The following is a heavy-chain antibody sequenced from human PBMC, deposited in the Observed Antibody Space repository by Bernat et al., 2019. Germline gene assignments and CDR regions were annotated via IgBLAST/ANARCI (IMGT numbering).Heavy chain of an antibody. J-gene: IGHJ4*02. CDR2: IWCDGSNK. Sequence: QVQLLESGGGVVQPGRSLRLSCAASGFTFSSHAMRWVRQAPGKGLEWVAVIWCDGSNKYYADSVKDRFTVSRDNSKNTLYLQMNSLRAEDTAVYYWAGARVTVGVTFGDYWGQGTLVTVSS. V-gene: IGHV3-33*01. CDR1: GFTFSSHA. D-gene: IGHD1-26*01. CDR3: AGARVTVGVTFGDY.